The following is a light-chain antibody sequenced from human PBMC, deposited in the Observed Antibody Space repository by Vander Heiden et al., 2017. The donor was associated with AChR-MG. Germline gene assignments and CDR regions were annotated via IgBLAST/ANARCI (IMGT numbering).Light chain of an antibody. CDR3: SSYTSSSTPWV. CDR2: YVS. Sequence: QSALTQPASVSGSPGQSITISCTGTSSDVGGYNYVSWNQQHPGKAPKLMIYYVSNRPSGVSNRFSGSKSGNTASLTISGLQAEDEADYYCSSYTSSSTPWVFGGGTKLTVL. CDR1: SSDVGGYNY. J-gene: IGLJ3*02. V-gene: IGLV2-14*01.